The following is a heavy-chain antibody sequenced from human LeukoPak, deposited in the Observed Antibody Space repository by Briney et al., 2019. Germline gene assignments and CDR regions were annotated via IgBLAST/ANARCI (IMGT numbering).Heavy chain of an antibody. D-gene: IGHD3-16*01. CDR3: ARGLPLESRSYTCY. Sequence: GGSLRLSCAASGFTFSAYSMNWVRQAPGKGLEWVSSISGTSGYIFYADSVKGRFTISRDNAKNSLFLQMNSLRAEDTAVYYCARGLPLESRSYTCYWGQGTLVTVSS. CDR2: ISGTSGYI. J-gene: IGHJ4*02. CDR1: GFTFSAYS. V-gene: IGHV3-21*01.